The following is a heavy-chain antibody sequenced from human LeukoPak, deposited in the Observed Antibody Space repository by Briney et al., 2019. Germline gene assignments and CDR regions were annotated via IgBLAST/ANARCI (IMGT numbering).Heavy chain of an antibody. CDR2: IYHSGST. D-gene: IGHD3-3*01. CDR1: RGSISSGGYS. J-gene: IGHJ6*02. Sequence: SETLSLTCAVSRGSISSGGYSWSWIRQPPGKGLEWIGYIYHSGSTYYNPSLKSRVTISVDRSKNQFSLKLSSVTAADTAVYYCAREPTIFGVVYGMDVWGQGTTVTVSS. CDR3: AREPTIFGVVYGMDV. V-gene: IGHV4-30-2*01.